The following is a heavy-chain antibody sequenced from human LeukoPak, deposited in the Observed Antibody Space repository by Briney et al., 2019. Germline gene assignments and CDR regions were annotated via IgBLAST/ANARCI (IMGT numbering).Heavy chain of an antibody. CDR1: GFTFSSYA. V-gene: IGHV3-23*01. CDR2: ISGSGGST. J-gene: IGHJ6*02. Sequence: PGGSLRLSCAASGFTFSSYAMSWVRQAPGKGLEWVSSISGSGGSTYYADSVKGRFTISRDNAKNSLYLQMNSLRAEDTAVYYCARLFGIFGPGGVWGQGTTVTVSS. D-gene: IGHD3-3*01. CDR3: ARLFGIFGPGGV.